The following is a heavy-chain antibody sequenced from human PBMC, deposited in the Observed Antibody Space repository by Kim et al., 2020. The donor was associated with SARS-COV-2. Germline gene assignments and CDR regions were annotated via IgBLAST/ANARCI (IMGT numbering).Heavy chain of an antibody. CDR2: GGGTT. D-gene: IGHD7-27*01. CDR3: AKQLGRPN. V-gene: IGHV3-23*01. J-gene: IGHJ4*02. Sequence: GGGTTYYADSVKGRFSIPRDNSKNTLHLQMNSLRAEDTALYYCAKQLGRPNWGQGPRVTVSS.